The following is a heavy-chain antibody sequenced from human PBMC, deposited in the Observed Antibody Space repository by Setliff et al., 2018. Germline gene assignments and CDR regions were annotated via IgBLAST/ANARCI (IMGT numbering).Heavy chain of an antibody. V-gene: IGHV4-38-2*02. CDR1: GHSISSRYY. CDR2: IYHSGSA. Sequence: SETLSLTCTVSGHSISSRYYWGWIRQPPGKGLAWIGSIYHSGSAYYNPSLKSRVTISVDMSKNQFSLKLSSVTAADTAVYYCARLRPERGSGTPDYWGQGTRVTVSS. D-gene: IGHD3-10*01. CDR3: ARLRPERGSGTPDY. J-gene: IGHJ4*02.